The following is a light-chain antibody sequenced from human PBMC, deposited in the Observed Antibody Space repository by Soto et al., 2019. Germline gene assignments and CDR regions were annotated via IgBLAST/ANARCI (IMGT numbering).Light chain of an antibody. CDR1: QSVSSNN. CDR3: QQYDNSIT. Sequence: EIVLTQSPGTLSLSPGETATLSCRASQSVSSNNLAWYHQKPGQTPSLLIYGASTRATGIPDRFSGSGSGTDFTLTISRLEPEDFTVYSCQQYDNSITFGQGTRLEIE. CDR2: GAS. V-gene: IGKV3-20*01. J-gene: IGKJ5*01.